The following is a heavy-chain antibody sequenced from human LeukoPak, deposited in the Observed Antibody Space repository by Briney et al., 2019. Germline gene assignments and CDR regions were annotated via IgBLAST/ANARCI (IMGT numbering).Heavy chain of an antibody. J-gene: IGHJ6*03. CDR3: ARRGYSYGCGGDCYMDV. Sequence: PSETLSLTCSISGGSFSSYFWSWVRQPAGKGLEWIGRIYPSGNTNYNPSLKSRVTLSVDTSKTQFSLKLSSVTAADTAVYYCARRGYSYGCGGDCYMDVWGKGTTVTISS. V-gene: IGHV4-4*07. CDR2: IYPSGNT. D-gene: IGHD5-18*01. CDR1: GGSFSSYF.